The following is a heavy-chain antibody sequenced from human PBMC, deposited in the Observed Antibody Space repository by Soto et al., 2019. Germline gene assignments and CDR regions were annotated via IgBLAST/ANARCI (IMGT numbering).Heavy chain of an antibody. D-gene: IGHD6-13*01. CDR3: ARSPRSRPYFDY. J-gene: IGHJ4*02. Sequence: PGESLKISCQCSGYTFSNFWIAWVRQLPGKGLEWMVIIYPGDYETRYSPSFHGKVTISADRSIGTAYLQWSSLEASDSAFYFCARSPRSRPYFDYWGQGALVTVSS. CDR1: GYTFSNFW. V-gene: IGHV5-51*01. CDR2: IYPGDYET.